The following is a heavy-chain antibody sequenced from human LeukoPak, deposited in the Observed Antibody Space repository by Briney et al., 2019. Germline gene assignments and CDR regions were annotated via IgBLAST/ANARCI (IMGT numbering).Heavy chain of an antibody. Sequence: PSQTLSLTCTVSGGSIGSDTYYWSWIRQPAGKGLEWIGRIYSSGSTNYNPSLKSRITISVDTSKNQFSLKLTSVTAADTAVYYCATVRGGATDRGWFDPWGQGTLVTVSS. J-gene: IGHJ5*02. CDR1: GGSIGSDTYY. V-gene: IGHV4-61*02. CDR2: IYSSGST. D-gene: IGHD1-26*01. CDR3: ATVRGGATDRGWFDP.